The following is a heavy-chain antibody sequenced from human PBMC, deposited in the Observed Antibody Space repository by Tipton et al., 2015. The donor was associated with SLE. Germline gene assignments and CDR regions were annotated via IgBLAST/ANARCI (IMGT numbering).Heavy chain of an antibody. CDR1: GFTVSSNY. CDR2: IYSGGST. Sequence: SLRLSCAASGFTVSSNYMSWVRQAPGKGLEWVSVIYSGGSTYYADSVKGRFTISRDNSKNTLYLQMNSLRAEDTAVYYCARFGVKDAFDIWGQGTMVTVSS. D-gene: IGHD3-3*01. J-gene: IGHJ3*02. V-gene: IGHV3-66*02. CDR3: ARFGVKDAFDI.